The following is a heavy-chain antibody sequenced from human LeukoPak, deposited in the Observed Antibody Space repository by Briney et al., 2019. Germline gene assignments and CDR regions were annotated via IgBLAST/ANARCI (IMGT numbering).Heavy chain of an antibody. D-gene: IGHD3-10*01. CDR1: GGSISSSYSY. CDR3: AKPSNYYGSATDAFDF. CDR2: IYYSGST. V-gene: IGHV4-39*07. Sequence: SETLSLTCTVSGGSISSSYSYWGWIRQPPGKGLEWIGNIYYSGSTYYNPSLKSRVTISVDASKNHFSLKLNSVTAADTAVYYCAKPSNYYGSATDAFDFWGQGTMVTVSS. J-gene: IGHJ3*01.